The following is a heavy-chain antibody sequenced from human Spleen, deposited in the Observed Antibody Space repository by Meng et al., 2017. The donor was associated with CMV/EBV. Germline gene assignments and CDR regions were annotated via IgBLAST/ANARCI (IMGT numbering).Heavy chain of an antibody. Sequence: VQLVESGGVVVQPGGSLRLSCAASGFTFSSYGFHWVRQAPGKGLEWVAIISYDGGNEYYADSVKGRFTISRDNSKNTLYLQMNSLRADDTAVYYCAKGSRWLPTDYWGQGTLVTVSS. V-gene: IGHV3-30*18. CDR3: AKGSRWLPTDY. CDR2: ISYDGGNE. CDR1: GFTFSSYG. J-gene: IGHJ4*02. D-gene: IGHD5-24*01.